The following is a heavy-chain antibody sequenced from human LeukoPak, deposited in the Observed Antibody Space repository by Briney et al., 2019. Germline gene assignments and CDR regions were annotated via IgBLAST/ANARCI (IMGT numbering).Heavy chain of an antibody. D-gene: IGHD2-21*02. CDR1: GFTFSSYA. CDR3: ARDRRGDFDAFDI. CDR2: ISSSSSYI. J-gene: IGHJ3*02. V-gene: IGHV3-21*01. Sequence: GGSLRLSCAASGFTFSSYAMSWVRQAPGKGLEWVSSISSSSSYIYYADSVKGRFTISRDNAKNSLYLQMNSLRAEDTAVYYRARDRRGDFDAFDIWGQGTMVTVSS.